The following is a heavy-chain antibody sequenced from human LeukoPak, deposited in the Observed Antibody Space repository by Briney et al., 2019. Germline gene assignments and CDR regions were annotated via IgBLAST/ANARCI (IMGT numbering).Heavy chain of an antibody. J-gene: IGHJ4*02. CDR2: IKRDGSEE. CDR3: ARDVGSGWFDY. Sequence: GSLRLSCAASGFTFRNYWMSWVRQAPGKGLEWVANIKRDGSEENYVDSVKGRFTISRDNAKNSLYLQMNNLRAEDTAVYYCARDVGSGWFDYWGQGTLVTVSS. V-gene: IGHV3-7*01. CDR1: GFTFRNYW. D-gene: IGHD6-19*01.